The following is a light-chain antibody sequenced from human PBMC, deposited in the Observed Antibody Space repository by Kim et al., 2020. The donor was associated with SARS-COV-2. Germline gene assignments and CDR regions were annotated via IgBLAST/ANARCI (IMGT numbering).Light chain of an antibody. V-gene: IGKV2D-29*01. Sequence: PASFSCKDSEGLRHGNESSYLCWLLQKPGQPQQLLNYEVTNRFSGVPERFSGSGSGTDFTLKSRRVEAEDVGVYYCKQGTQLRTFGQGTKVDIK. CDR2: EVT. J-gene: IGKJ1*01. CDR3: KQGTQLRT. CDR1: EGLRHGNESSY.